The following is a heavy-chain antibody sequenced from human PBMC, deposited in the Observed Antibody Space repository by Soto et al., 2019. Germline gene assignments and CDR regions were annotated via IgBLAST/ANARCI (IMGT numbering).Heavy chain of an antibody. V-gene: IGHV4-39*02. D-gene: IGHD1-1*01. J-gene: IGHJ4*02. CDR3: AREGGYVDY. CDR2: IDESGDS. Sequence: PSETLSLTCTVSGGPIRSSSHYWVWIRQSPGTGLEWIGSIDESGDSYYNPSLKSRVTIFVDTSKNQFSLKLISVTGADSAIYYCAREGGYVDYWGQGTLVTVSS. CDR1: GGPIRSSSHY.